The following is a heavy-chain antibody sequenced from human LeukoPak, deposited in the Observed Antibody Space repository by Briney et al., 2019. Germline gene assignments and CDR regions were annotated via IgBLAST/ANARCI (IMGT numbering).Heavy chain of an antibody. CDR2: ISYDGGNK. CDR1: GFTFSSYG. J-gene: IGHJ4*02. D-gene: IGHD6-13*01. Sequence: PGRSLRLSCAASGFTFSSYGMHWVRQAPGKGLEWVAAISYDGGNKFYAASVKGRFTISRDNSKNTLYLQMNSLRAEDTAVYYCARDRAAAAGPLANYFDYWGQGTLVTVSS. V-gene: IGHV3-30*03. CDR3: ARDRAAAAGPLANYFDY.